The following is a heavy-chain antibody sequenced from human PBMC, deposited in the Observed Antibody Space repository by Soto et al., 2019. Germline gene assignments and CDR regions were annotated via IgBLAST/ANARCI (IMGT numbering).Heavy chain of an antibody. Sequence: QVQLVESGGGVVQPGRSLRLSCAASGFTFSSYGMHWVRQAPGKGLEWVAVISYDGSNKYYADSVKGRFTISRDNSKNTLYLQINSLRAEDTAVYYCAQSWGYNAALDYWGQGTLVSVSS. J-gene: IGHJ4*02. D-gene: IGHD3-10*01. V-gene: IGHV3-30*03. CDR1: GFTFSSYG. CDR2: ISYDGSNK. CDR3: AQSWGYNAALDY.